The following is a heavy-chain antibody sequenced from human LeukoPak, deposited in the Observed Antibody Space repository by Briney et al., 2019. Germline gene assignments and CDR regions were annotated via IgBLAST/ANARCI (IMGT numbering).Heavy chain of an antibody. CDR2: INPNSGGT. V-gene: IGHV1-2*02. CDR1: GYTFTGYY. Sequence: ASVKVYCKASGYTFTGYYMHWARQAPGQGLEWMGWINPNSGGTNYAQKFQGRVTMTRDTSISTAYMELSRLRSDDTAVYYCARDRVGATFDYWGQGTLVTVSS. D-gene: IGHD1-26*01. J-gene: IGHJ4*02. CDR3: ARDRVGATFDY.